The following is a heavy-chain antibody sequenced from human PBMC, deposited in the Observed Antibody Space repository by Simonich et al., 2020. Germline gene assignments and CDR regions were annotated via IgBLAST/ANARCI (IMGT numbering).Heavy chain of an antibody. Sequence: GRLVQFGAEGQEPGASVKVTFMASGYTFTVYSMHGVRQAPGQGREWMGWINPNSGATNYAQKFQGRVTMTSDTSISTAYMELSRLRSDDTAVYYCASGGIGRWSVDLCGRGTLVTVSS. D-gene: IGHD3-10*01. CDR3: ASGGIGRWSVDL. V-gene: IGHV1-2*02. CDR1: GYTFTVYS. CDR2: INPNSGAT. J-gene: IGHJ2*01.